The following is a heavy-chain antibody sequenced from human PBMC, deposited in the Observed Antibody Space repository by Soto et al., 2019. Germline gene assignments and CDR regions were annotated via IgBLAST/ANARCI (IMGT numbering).Heavy chain of an antibody. CDR3: ARVKRDGYNLWGYYYYYGMDV. CDR2: INHSGST. Sequence: PSETLSLTCAVYGGSFSGYYWSWIRRPPGKGLEWIGEINHSGSTNYNPSLKSRVTISVDTSKNQFSLKLSSVTAADTAVYYFARVKRDGYNLWGYYYYYGMDVWGQGTTVTVSS. CDR1: GGSFSGYY. J-gene: IGHJ6*02. D-gene: IGHD5-12*01. V-gene: IGHV4-34*01.